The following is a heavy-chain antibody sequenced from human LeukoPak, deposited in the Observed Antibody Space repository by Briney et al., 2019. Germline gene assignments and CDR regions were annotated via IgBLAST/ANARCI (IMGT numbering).Heavy chain of an antibody. V-gene: IGHV3-7*03. J-gene: IGHJ4*02. CDR1: GLTFSDQW. Sequence: GGSLRLSCMISGLTFSDQWLAWVRQPPGKGLEWVADIKQDGSAKFHVASVKGRFTISRDNAKNSLYLQMDSLTAEDTAVYYCVIVREWLQFHYWGPGTLVSVSS. CDR2: IKQDGSAK. CDR3: VIVREWLQFHY. D-gene: IGHD3-3*01.